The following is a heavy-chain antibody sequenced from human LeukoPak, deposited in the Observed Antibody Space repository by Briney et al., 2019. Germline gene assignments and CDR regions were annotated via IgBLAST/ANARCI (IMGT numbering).Heavy chain of an antibody. CDR3: ARDRGYDYVWGSYRYDY. V-gene: IGHV4-59*01. CDR2: IYYSGST. D-gene: IGHD3-16*02. CDR1: GGSISSYY. J-gene: IGHJ4*02. Sequence: SETLSLTCTVSGGSISSYYWSWIRQPPGKGLEWIEYIYYSGSTNYNPSLKSRVTISVDTSKNQFSLKLSSVTAADTAVYYCARDRGYDYVWGSYRYDYWGQGTLVTVSS.